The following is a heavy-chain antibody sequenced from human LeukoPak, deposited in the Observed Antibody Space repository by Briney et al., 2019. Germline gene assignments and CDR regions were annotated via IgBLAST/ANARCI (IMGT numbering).Heavy chain of an antibody. CDR2: IYYSGST. D-gene: IGHD3-22*01. Sequence: SXTCTXXGGSISSXSYYWGWIRQPPGKGLEWXGSIYYSGSTYYNPSLKSRVTISVDTSKNQFSLKLSSVTAADTAVYYCARLLLTGDYYDSMIDPWGQGTLVTVSS. J-gene: IGHJ5*02. V-gene: IGHV4-39*01. CDR3: ARLLLTGDYYDSMIDP. CDR1: GGSISSXSYY.